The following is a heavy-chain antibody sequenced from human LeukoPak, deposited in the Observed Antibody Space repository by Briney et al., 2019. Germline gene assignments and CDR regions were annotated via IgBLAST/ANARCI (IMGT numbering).Heavy chain of an antibody. CDR2: ISSTTTTI. D-gene: IGHD5-18*01. J-gene: IGHJ4*02. CDR3: ARESYGYIYFDY. Sequence: GGSLRLSCAASGFPFSSYSMNWVRQAPGKGLEWVSYISSTTTTIYYADSVKGRFTISRDNAKSSLYLQMNSLRAEDTAVYYCARESYGYIYFDYWGQGTLVTVSS. V-gene: IGHV3-48*01. CDR1: GFPFSSYS.